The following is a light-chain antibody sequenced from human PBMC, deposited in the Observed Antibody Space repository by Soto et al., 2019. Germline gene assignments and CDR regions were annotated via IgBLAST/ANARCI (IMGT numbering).Light chain of an antibody. Sequence: QSVLTQSPSVSVTPGQRVTISCSGSRPNIGSNLVSWYQQLPGTAPTLLIWRNHQRPSGVPDRCSGSKSGTSASLAISGPQSEDEGDYDCAAWDDSLRAVVFGGGTKVTVL. CDR3: AAWDDSLRAVV. J-gene: IGLJ2*01. CDR2: RNH. CDR1: RPNIGSNL. V-gene: IGLV1-44*01.